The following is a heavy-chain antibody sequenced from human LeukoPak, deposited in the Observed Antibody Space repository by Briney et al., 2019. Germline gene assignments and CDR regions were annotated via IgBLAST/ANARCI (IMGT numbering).Heavy chain of an antibody. V-gene: IGHV4-4*07. CDR2: IYTSGA. D-gene: IGHD6-19*01. Sequence: SETLSLTCTVSGDSITSYYWSWIRRAAGKGLEWIGRIYTSGAGYNPSLKSRVTMSLDTAKNQFSLKLNSVTAADTAVYYCAKEVGFISAWGQGTLVTVSS. CDR3: AKEVGFISA. CDR1: GDSITSYY. J-gene: IGHJ4*02.